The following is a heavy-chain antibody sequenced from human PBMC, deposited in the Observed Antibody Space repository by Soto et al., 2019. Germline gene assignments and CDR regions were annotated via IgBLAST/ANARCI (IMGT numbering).Heavy chain of an antibody. V-gene: IGHV2-5*01. J-gene: IGHJ5*02. CDR3: AHSRGYCSSTSCRRFDP. CDR2: IYWNDDK. CDR1: GFSLSTSGVG. D-gene: IGHD2-2*01. Sequence: SGPTLVNPTQTLTLTCTFSGFSLSTSGVGVGWIRQPPGKALEWLALIYWNDDKRYSPSLKSRLTITKDTSKNQVVLTMTNMDPVDTATYYCAHSRGYCSSTSCRRFDPWGQGTLVTVS.